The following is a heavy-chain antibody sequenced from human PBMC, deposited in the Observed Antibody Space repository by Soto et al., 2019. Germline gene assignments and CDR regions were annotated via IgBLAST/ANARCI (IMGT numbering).Heavy chain of an antibody. CDR2: IDPSVSYT. D-gene: IGHD3-22*01. V-gene: IGHV5-10-1*01. CDR3: ARHNDSSGYYIDAFDI. J-gene: IGHJ3*02. Sequence: PGESQKISCKGSGYSFTSYGSSWVRQKPGKGLEWMGRIDPSVSYTNYSPSFQGHVTISADKSISTAYLQWSSLKASDTAMYYCARHNDSSGYYIDAFDIWGQGTMVTVSS. CDR1: GYSFTSYG.